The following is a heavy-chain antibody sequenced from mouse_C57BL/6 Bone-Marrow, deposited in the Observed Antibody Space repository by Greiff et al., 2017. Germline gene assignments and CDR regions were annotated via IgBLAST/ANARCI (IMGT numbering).Heavy chain of an antibody. V-gene: IGHV5-17*01. CDR3: ARRTYGSSFFDY. Sequence: EVKLVESGGGLVKPGGSLKLSCAASGFTFSDYGMHWVRQAPEKGLEWVAYISSGSSTIYYADTVKGRFTISRDNAMNTLFLQMTSLRSEDTAMYYCARRTYGSSFFDYWGQGTTLTVSS. CDR2: ISSGSSTI. J-gene: IGHJ2*01. CDR1: GFTFSDYG. D-gene: IGHD1-1*01.